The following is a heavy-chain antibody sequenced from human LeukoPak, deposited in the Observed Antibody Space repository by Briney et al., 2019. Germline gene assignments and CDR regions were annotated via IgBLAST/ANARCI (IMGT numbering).Heavy chain of an antibody. D-gene: IGHD3-16*02. CDR1: GFTSSNAW. Sequence: GGSLRLSCAASGFTSSNAWMSWVRQAPGKGLEWVGRIKSKTDGGTTDYAAPVKGRFTISRDDSKNTLYLQMNSLKTEDTAVYYCTTESGLIDAFDIWGQGTMVTVSS. CDR2: IKSKTDGGTT. V-gene: IGHV3-15*01. J-gene: IGHJ3*02. CDR3: TTESGLIDAFDI.